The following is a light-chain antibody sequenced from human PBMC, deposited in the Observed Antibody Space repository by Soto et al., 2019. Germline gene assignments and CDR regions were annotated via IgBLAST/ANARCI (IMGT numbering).Light chain of an antibody. CDR3: SSYAGSDNFGV. CDR2: DVT. Sequence: QSVLTQPPSASGSPGQSVTISCTGTSSDVGRYDYVSWYQQHPGKAPKLIICDVTKRPSGVPDRFSGSKSGNTASLIVSRLQAEDEADYYCSSYAGSDNFGVFGGGTQLTVL. V-gene: IGLV2-8*01. CDR1: SSDVGRYDY. J-gene: IGLJ3*02.